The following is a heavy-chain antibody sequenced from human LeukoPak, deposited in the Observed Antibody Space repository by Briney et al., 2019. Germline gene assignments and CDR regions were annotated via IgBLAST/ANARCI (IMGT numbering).Heavy chain of an antibody. D-gene: IGHD3-10*01. J-gene: IGHJ4*02. CDR2: MSSSGSTI. CDR3: ARHVMVRGVIIPQYYFDY. Sequence: GASLRLSCAASGFTFSSYAMSWVRQAPGKGLEWVSYMSSSGSTIYYADSVKGRFTISRDNAKNSLYLQMNSLRAEDTAVYYCARHVMVRGVIIPQYYFDYWGQGTLVTVSS. V-gene: IGHV3-48*04. CDR1: GFTFSSYA.